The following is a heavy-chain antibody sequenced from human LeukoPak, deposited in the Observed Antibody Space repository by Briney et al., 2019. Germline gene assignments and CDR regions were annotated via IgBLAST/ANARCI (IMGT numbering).Heavy chain of an antibody. D-gene: IGHD3-16*01. V-gene: IGHV1-69*06. CDR2: IIPVFGTR. Sequence: PVKVSCTASGGAFINYAFSWVRQAPGQGLEWMGGIIPVFGTRNYAQNFQGRVTVTVDKSSRTAYMEMSSLRSDDTAVYYCGYNDDYNYYYIDVWGEGTTVIVSS. CDR1: GGAFINYA. CDR3: GYNDDYNYYYIDV. J-gene: IGHJ6*03.